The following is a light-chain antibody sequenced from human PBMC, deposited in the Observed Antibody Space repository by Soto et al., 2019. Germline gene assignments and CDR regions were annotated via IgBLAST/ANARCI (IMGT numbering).Light chain of an antibody. V-gene: IGLV2-11*01. CDR1: SSDVGGYNY. Sequence: QSALTQPRSVSGSPGQSVTISCTGTSSDVGGYNYVSWYQQHPGKAPKLMIYDVSKRPSGVPDRFSGSKSGNTASLTISGLQAEYEADYYCCSSAGTDTTVFGGGTKLTVL. CDR2: DVS. CDR3: CSSAGTDTTV. J-gene: IGLJ3*02.